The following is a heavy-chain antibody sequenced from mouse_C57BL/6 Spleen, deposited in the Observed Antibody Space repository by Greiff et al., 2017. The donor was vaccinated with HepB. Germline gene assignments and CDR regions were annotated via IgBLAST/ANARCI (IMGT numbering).Heavy chain of an antibody. Sequence: VQLQQPGAELVKPGASVKLSCKASGYTFTSYWMHWVKQRPGRGLEWIGRIDPNSGGTKYNKKFKSKATLTVDKPSSTAYMQLSSLTSEDSAVYYCARSGSSSFAYWGQGTLVTVSA. J-gene: IGHJ3*01. D-gene: IGHD1-1*01. CDR2: IDPNSGGT. V-gene: IGHV1-72*01. CDR1: GYTFTSYW. CDR3: ARSGSSSFAY.